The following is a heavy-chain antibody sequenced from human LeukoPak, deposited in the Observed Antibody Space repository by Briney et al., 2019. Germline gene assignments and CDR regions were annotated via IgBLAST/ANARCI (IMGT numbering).Heavy chain of an antibody. CDR2: ISYSGST. D-gene: IGHD2-2*01. J-gene: IGHJ5*02. CDR1: GGSITSYH. Sequence: SETLSLTCTVSGGSITSYHWSWIRQPPGKGLEWIGYISYSGSTNYNPSLKSGVTISIDTSKNQFSLKLSSVTAADTAVYYCASGGFCGSTTCYPSWFDPWGQGTLVTVSS. CDR3: ASGGFCGSTTCYPSWFDP. V-gene: IGHV4-59*01.